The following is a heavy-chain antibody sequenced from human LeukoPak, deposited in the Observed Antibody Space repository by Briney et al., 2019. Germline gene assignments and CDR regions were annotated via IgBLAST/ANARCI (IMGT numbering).Heavy chain of an antibody. Sequence: GGSLRLSCAASGFAVDRKHMTWVRQAPGKGLQWISFIYTGGNTYYSDSVKGRFTVSRDTSKNTLYLQMDSLRDEDTGVYRCAARDGGDYPYFDYWGPGTLVTVSS. D-gene: IGHD4-17*01. J-gene: IGHJ4*02. CDR2: IYTGGNT. V-gene: IGHV3-66*01. CDR1: GFAVDRKH. CDR3: AARDGGDYPYFDY.